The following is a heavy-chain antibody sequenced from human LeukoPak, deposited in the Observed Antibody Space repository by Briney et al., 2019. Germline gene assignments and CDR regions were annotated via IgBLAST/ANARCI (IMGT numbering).Heavy chain of an antibody. J-gene: IGHJ3*01. CDR3: ARGLGRKWLVRAFHL. CDR1: GGSISSGGYY. CDR2: IYYSGST. D-gene: IGHD6-19*01. Sequence: SETLSLTCTVSGGSISSGGYYWSWIRQHPGKGLEWIGYIYYSGSTYYNPSLKSRVTISVDTSKNQFSLKLSSVTAADTAVYYCARGLGRKWLVRAFHLWGQGTMVTVSS. V-gene: IGHV4-31*03.